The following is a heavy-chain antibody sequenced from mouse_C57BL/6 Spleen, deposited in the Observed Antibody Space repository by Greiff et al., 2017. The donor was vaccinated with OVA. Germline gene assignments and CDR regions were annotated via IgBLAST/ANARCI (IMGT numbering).Heavy chain of an antibody. Sequence: EVKLMESGGGLVKPGGSLKLSCAASGFTFSDYGMHWVRQAPEKGLEWVAYISSGSSTIYYADTVKGRFTISRDNAKNTLFLQMTSLRSEDTAMYYCARRYYDYDDGYAMDYWGQGTSVTVSS. CDR1: GFTFSDYG. V-gene: IGHV5-17*01. D-gene: IGHD2-4*01. J-gene: IGHJ4*01. CDR2: ISSGSSTI. CDR3: ARRYYDYDDGYAMDY.